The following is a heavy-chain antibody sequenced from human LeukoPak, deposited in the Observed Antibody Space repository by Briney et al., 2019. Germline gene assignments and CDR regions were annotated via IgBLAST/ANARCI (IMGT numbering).Heavy chain of an antibody. Sequence: PGGSLRLSCAASGFIFSDYYMSWIRQAPGKGLEWVSYISSTDSTTYYADSVKGRFTISRDNAKNSLYLQMNSLRAEDTAVYYCARTAYSSSSVGYWGQGTLVTVSS. CDR3: ARTAYSSSSVGY. J-gene: IGHJ4*02. V-gene: IGHV3-11*04. CDR2: ISSTDSTT. D-gene: IGHD6-6*01. CDR1: GFIFSDYY.